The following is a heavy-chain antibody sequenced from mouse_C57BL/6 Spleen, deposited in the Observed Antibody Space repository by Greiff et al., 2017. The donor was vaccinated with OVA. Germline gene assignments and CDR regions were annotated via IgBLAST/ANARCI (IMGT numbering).Heavy chain of an antibody. CDR3: ARHLSLDGYHGYFDV. J-gene: IGHJ1*03. CDR1: GFTFSSYT. V-gene: IGHV5-9*01. D-gene: IGHD2-3*01. Sequence: EVKLVESGGGLVKPGGSLKLSCAASGFTFSSYTMSWVRQTPEKRLEWVATISGGGGNTYYPDSVKGRFTISRDNAKNTLYLQMSSLRSEDTALYYCARHLSLDGYHGYFDVWGTGTTVTVSS. CDR2: ISGGGGNT.